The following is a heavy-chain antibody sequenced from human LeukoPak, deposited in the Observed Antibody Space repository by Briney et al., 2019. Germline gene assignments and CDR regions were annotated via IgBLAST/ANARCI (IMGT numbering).Heavy chain of an antibody. V-gene: IGHV1-2*02. CDR1: GYTFTGYY. CDR2: INPNSGGT. J-gene: IGHJ5*02. Sequence: ASVKVSCKASGYTFTGYYMHWVRQAPGQGLEWMGWINPNSGGTNYAQKFQGRVTMTRDTSISTAYMELSRPRSDDTAVYYCARATYYYGSGSHNWFDPWGQGTLVTVSS. D-gene: IGHD3-10*01. CDR3: ARATYYYGSGSHNWFDP.